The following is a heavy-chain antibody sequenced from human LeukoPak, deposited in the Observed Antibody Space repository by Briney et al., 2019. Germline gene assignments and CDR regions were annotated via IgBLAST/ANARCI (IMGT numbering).Heavy chain of an antibody. CDR3: ASRDPCSGGTCYASAY. J-gene: IGHJ4*02. CDR2: ITSTGGST. V-gene: IGHV3-23*01. D-gene: IGHD2-15*01. Sequence: GSLRLSCAASGLTFSSYGMHWLRQAPGKGPEWVSAITSTGGSTYYADSLKGRLTISRDNSKNTVYLQIHSLRPEDTAIYYCASRDPCSGGTCYASAYWGQGTLVTVSS. CDR1: GLTFSSYG.